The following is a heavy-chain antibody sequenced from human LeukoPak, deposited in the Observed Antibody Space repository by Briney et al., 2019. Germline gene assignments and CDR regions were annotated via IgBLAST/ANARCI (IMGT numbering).Heavy chain of an antibody. D-gene: IGHD4-11*01. CDR1: GGTFSSYA. V-gene: IGHV1-69*05. Sequence: ASVKVSCKASGGTFSSYAISWVRQAPGQGLEWMGRIIPIFGTANYAQKFQGRVTITTDESTSTAYMELSSLRSEDTAVYYCAGEVTRRFQNYYMDVWGKGTTVTVSS. J-gene: IGHJ6*03. CDR3: AGEVTRRFQNYYMDV. CDR2: IIPIFGTA.